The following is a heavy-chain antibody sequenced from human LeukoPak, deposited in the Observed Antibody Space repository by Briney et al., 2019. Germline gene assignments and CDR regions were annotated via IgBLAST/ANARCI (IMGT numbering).Heavy chain of an antibody. J-gene: IGHJ6*04. CDR2: IYYSGST. V-gene: IGHV4-59*01. CDR1: GGSTSSYY. D-gene: IGHD2-2*01. Sequence: SETLSLTCTVSGGSTSSYYWSWLRQPPGKGLEWIGYIYYSGSTNYNPSLKSRVTISVDTSKNQFSLKLSSVTAADTAVYYCASNSGHCSSTSCYPYYYGMDVWGKGTTVTVSS. CDR3: ASNSGHCSSTSCYPYYYGMDV.